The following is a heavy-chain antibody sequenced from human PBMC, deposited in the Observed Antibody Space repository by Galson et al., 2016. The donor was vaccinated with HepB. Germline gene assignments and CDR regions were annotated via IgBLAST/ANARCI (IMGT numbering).Heavy chain of an antibody. Sequence: SLRLSCAASGFGFSSYAMHWVRQAPGKGLEWLSVISFDGSKIYQADSVKGRFTISRDNFENTLYLQMNSLTAEDTAVYYCAREGSFMLTCFDYWGQGTLVTVSS. V-gene: IGHV3-30*04. CDR1: GFGFSSYA. J-gene: IGHJ4*02. CDR3: AREGSFMLTCFDY. D-gene: IGHD4/OR15-4a*01. CDR2: ISFDGSKI.